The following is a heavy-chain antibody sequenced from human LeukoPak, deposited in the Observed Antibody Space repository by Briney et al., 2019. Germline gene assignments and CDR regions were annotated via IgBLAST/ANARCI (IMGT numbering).Heavy chain of an antibody. V-gene: IGHV4-39*01. CDR3: ARNGNSLGAGAFDI. CDR2: VYYSGST. D-gene: IGHD2/OR15-2a*01. J-gene: IGHJ3*02. Sequence: SETLSLTCTVSGGSIISSSLDWDWIRQPPGKGLEWIGTVYYSGSTYYNPSLKSRVTISVDTSKNQFSLRLSSVTAADTALYYCARNGNSLGAGAFDIWDQGTMVTVSS. CDR1: GGSIISSSLD.